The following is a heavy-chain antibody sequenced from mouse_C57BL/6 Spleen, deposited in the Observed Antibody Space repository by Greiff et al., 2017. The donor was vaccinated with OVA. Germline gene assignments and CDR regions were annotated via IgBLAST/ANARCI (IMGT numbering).Heavy chain of an antibody. Sequence: QVQLQQPGAELVRPGSSVKLSCKASGYTFTSYWMDWVKQRPGQGLEWIGNIYPSDSETHYNQKFKDKATLTVDKSSSTAYIQLSSLTSEDSAVYYCARSRGAQGNFDYWGQGTTLTVSS. J-gene: IGHJ2*01. CDR3: ARSRGAQGNFDY. CDR2: IYPSDSET. D-gene: IGHD3-2*02. CDR1: GYTFTSYW. V-gene: IGHV1-61*01.